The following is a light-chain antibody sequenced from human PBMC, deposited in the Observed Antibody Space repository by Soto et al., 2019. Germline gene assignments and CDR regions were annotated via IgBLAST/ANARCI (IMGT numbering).Light chain of an antibody. J-gene: IGLJ1*01. V-gene: IGLV2-23*01. CDR2: EGS. Sequence: QSVLTQPASVSGSPGQSITISCTGTSSDVGSYNLVSWYQQHPGKAPKLMIYEGSKRPSGVSNRFSGSKSCNTASLTISGLQAEDEADYYCCSYAGSSTSYVFGTGTKVTVL. CDR1: SSDVGSYNL. CDR3: CSYAGSSTSYV.